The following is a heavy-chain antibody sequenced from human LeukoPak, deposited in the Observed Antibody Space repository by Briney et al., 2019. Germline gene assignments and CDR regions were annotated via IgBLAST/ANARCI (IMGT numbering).Heavy chain of an antibody. D-gene: IGHD6-13*01. CDR1: GFTFDDYA. V-gene: IGHV3-9*03. CDR3: AKVAHNSWPFYSDY. Sequence: GRSLRLSCVASGFTFDDYAMHWVRQAPGKGLEWVSGISWNSGSIGYADSVKGRFTISRDNVKNSLYLQMNSLRVEDMAVYYCAKVAHNSWPFYSDYWGQGTLVTVSS. J-gene: IGHJ4*02. CDR2: ISWNSGSI.